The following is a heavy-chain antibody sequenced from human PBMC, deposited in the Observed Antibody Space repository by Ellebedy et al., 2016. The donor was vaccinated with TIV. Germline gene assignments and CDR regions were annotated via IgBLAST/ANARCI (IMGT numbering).Heavy chain of an antibody. J-gene: IGHJ5*02. D-gene: IGHD1-26*01. V-gene: IGHV1-18*04. CDR2: ISTYTGET. CDR1: GYIFTSYG. CDR3: ARVKWSSGKASWFDP. Sequence: ASVKVSCXASGYIFTSYGVTWVRQAHGQGLEWMGWISTYTGETKYAQRFQGRLTLTTDTSTTTAYMELRSLISDDTAVYYCARVKWSSGKASWFDPWGQGTLVTVSS.